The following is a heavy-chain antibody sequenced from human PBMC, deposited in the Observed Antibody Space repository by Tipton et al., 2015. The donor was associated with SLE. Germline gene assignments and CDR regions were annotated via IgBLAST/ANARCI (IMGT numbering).Heavy chain of an antibody. CDR3: ARGYKELSRQWLATVYMDV. V-gene: IGHV4-59*12. D-gene: IGHD6-19*01. J-gene: IGHJ6*03. Sequence: TLSLTCTVSGGSIDTYYWSWIRQPPGKGLEWIGYIYQSGSSYYNPSLKSRVTISVDRSKNQFSLRLSAVTAADTAVYYCARGYKELSRQWLATVYMDVGGKGTTVTVS. CDR2: IYQSGSS. CDR1: GGSIDTYY.